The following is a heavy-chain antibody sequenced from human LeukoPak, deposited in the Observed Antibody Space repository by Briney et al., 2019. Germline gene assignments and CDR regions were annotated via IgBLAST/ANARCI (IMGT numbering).Heavy chain of an antibody. CDR2: IYSGGST. CDR3: ARVVSGAFDI. CDR1: GLIVSSYY. Sequence: PGGSLRLSCAASGLIVSSYYMSWVRQAPGKRLEWVSVIYSGGSTYYADSLKGRFTISRDNSKNTLYLQMNSLRAEDTAVYYCARVVSGAFDIRGQGTMVTVSS. V-gene: IGHV3-53*01. D-gene: IGHD3-10*01. J-gene: IGHJ3*02.